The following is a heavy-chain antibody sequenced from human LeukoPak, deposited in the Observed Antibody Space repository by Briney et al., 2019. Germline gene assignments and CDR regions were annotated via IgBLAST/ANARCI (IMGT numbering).Heavy chain of an antibody. V-gene: IGHV4-39*07. J-gene: IGHJ4*02. CDR2: IYYSGST. D-gene: IGHD6-6*01. Sequence: SETLSLTCTVSGGSISSSSYYWGWIRQPRGKGLEWIGSIYYSGSTYYNPSLKSRVTISVDTSKNQFSLKLSSVTAADTAVYYCAPQSIAETYFDYWGQGTLVTVSS. CDR3: APQSIAETYFDY. CDR1: GGSISSSSYY.